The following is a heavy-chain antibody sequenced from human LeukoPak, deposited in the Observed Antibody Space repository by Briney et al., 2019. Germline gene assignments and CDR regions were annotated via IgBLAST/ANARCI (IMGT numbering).Heavy chain of an antibody. J-gene: IGHJ4*02. CDR3: ARVLNYYDSSGYYFSY. V-gene: IGHV3-30*03. CDR2: ISYDGSNK. D-gene: IGHD3-22*01. Sequence: PGGSLRLSCAASGFTFSSYGMHWVRQAPGKGLEWVAVISYDGSNKYYADSVKGRFTISRDNSKNTLYLQMNSLRAEDTAVYYCARVLNYYDSSGYYFSYWGQGTLVTVSS. CDR1: GFTFSSYG.